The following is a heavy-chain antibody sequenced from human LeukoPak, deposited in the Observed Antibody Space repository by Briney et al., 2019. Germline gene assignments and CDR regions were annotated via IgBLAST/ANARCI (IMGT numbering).Heavy chain of an antibody. J-gene: IGHJ4*02. D-gene: IGHD2-15*01. CDR2: IYSSGET. CDR1: GGSISGYY. Sequence: PSETLSLTCTVSGGSISGYYWGWIRQPPGKGLEWIGYIYSSGETNYNPSLKSRVTISVDTSTNQFSLKLSSVTAADTAVYYCARLGCTAGSCYSYFDSWGQGTLVTVSS. CDR3: ARLGCTAGSCYSYFDS. V-gene: IGHV4-59*12.